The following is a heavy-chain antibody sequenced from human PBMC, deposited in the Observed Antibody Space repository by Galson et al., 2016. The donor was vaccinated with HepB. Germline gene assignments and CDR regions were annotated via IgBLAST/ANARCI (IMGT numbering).Heavy chain of an antibody. J-gene: IGHJ4*02. V-gene: IGHV5-51*01. CDR3: ARSRSSSYSFFVY. CDR1: GYTFPKYW. D-gene: IGHD2-2*01. CDR2: IYPDDSDT. Sequence: QSGAEVKKPGESLKISCQASGYTFPKYWIAWVRQMPGKGPECMGIIYPDDSDTRYSPSFQDQVTISADKSTSTAYLQWSSLKASDTAMYYCARSRSSSYSFFVYWGQGSLVSVSS.